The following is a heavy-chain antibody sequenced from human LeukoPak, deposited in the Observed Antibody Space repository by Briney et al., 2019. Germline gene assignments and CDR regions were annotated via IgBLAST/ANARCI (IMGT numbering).Heavy chain of an antibody. D-gene: IGHD6-19*01. V-gene: IGHV1-24*01. J-gene: IGHJ4*02. CDR2: FDPEDGET. Sequence: ASVKVSCKVSGYTLTELSTHWVRQAPGKGLEWMGGFDPEDGETIYAQEFQGRVTMTEDTSTDTAYMELSSLRSEDTAVYYCATWGSGWYRGDYFDYWGQGTLVTVSS. CDR1: GYTLTELS. CDR3: ATWGSGWYRGDYFDY.